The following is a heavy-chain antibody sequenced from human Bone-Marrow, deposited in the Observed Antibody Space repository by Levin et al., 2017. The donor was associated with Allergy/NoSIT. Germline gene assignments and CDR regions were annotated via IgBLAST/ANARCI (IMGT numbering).Heavy chain of an antibody. CDR3: ARVPALRFLDWFLDY. Sequence: SQTLSLTCPVSGDSILSATYYWGWVRQPPGKGLEWIGSVYFSGSTYLSPFLKSRVTMSVDTSRSHFSLNLSSVTAADTAVYYCARVPALRFLDWFLDYWGRGVLVTVSS. CDR1: GDSILSATYY. V-gene: IGHV4-39*02. J-gene: IGHJ4*02. CDR2: VYFSGST. D-gene: IGHD3-9*01.